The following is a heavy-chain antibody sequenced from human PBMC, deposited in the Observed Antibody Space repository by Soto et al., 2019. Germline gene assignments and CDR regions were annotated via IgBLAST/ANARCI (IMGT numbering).Heavy chain of an antibody. J-gene: IGHJ6*02. V-gene: IGHV5-51*01. D-gene: IGHD2-2*01. CDR2: IYPGDSDT. CDR1: GYSFTSYW. Sequence: PGESLKISCKGSGYSFTSYWIGWVRQMPGKGPEWMGIIYPGDSDTRYSPSFQGQVTISADKSISTAYLQWSSLKASDTAMYYCARRNSFGEYCSSTSCYESGMDVWGQGTTVTVSS. CDR3: ARRNSFGEYCSSTSCYESGMDV.